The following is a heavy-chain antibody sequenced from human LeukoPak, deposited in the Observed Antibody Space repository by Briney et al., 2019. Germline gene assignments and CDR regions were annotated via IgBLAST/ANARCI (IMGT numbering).Heavy chain of an antibody. Sequence: SETLSLTCTVSGGSISGYYWSWIRQPAGKGLEWIGRIYTSGSTNYDPSLKSRVTMSVDTSKNQFSLKLSSVTAADTAVYYCARASPTTNKGAYGWFDPWGQGTLVTVSS. V-gene: IGHV4-4*07. D-gene: IGHD1-14*01. J-gene: IGHJ5*02. CDR2: IYTSGST. CDR1: GGSISGYY. CDR3: ARASPTTNKGAYGWFDP.